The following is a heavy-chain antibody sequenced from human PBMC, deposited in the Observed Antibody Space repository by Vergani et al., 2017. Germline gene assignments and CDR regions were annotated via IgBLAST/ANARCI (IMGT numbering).Heavy chain of an antibody. Sequence: QVQLQESGPGLVKPSQTLSLTCTVSGGSLSSGDYYWSWIRQPPGKGLEWIGYIYYSGSTYYNPSLKSRVTISVDTSKNQFSLKLSSVTAADTAVYYCARDRQVRRIAAAGTSDAFDIWGQGTMVTVSS. J-gene: IGHJ3*02. CDR1: GGSLSSGDYY. CDR2: IYYSGST. V-gene: IGHV4-30-4*01. D-gene: IGHD6-13*01. CDR3: ARDRQVRRIAAAGTSDAFDI.